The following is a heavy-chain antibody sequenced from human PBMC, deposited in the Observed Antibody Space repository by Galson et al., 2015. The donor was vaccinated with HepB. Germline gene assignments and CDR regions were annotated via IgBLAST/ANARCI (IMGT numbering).Heavy chain of an antibody. D-gene: IGHD6-13*01. CDR2: ISGSGGST. Sequence: SLRLSCAASGFTFSSYAMSWVRQAPGKGLEWVSAISGSGGSTYYADSVKGRFTISRDNSKNTLYLQMNSLRAEDTAVYYCARGIAAAGTRYFQHWGQGTLVTVSS. CDR1: GFTFSSYA. J-gene: IGHJ1*01. V-gene: IGHV3-23*01. CDR3: ARGIAAAGTRYFQH.